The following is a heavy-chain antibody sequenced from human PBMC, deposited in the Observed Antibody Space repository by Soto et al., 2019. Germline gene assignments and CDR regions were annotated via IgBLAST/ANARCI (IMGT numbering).Heavy chain of an antibody. CDR2: IYYSGST. Sequence: ASETLSLTCTVSGGSISSGGYYWSWIRQPPGKGLEWIGYIYYSGSTNYNPSLKSRVTISVDTSKNQFSLKLSSVTAADTAVYYCAREGSYKNYYYYGMDVWGQGTTVTVSS. CDR3: AREGSYKNYYYYGMDV. V-gene: IGHV4-61*08. CDR1: GGSISSGGYY. J-gene: IGHJ6*02. D-gene: IGHD2-15*01.